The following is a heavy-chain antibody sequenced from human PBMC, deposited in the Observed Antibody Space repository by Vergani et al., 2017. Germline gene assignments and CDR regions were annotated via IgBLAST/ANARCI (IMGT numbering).Heavy chain of an antibody. CDR2: ISGSVGST. Sequence: EVQLLESGGGLVQPGGSLRLSCAASGFTFSSYAMSWVRQAPGKGLEWVSAISGSVGSTYYADSVKGRFTISRDNSKNTLYLQMNSLRAEDTAVYYCAKDKRTLWYYEWYFDLWGRGTLVTVSS. CDR1: GFTFSSYA. CDR3: AKDKRTLWYYEWYFDL. D-gene: IGHD3-22*01. J-gene: IGHJ2*01. V-gene: IGHV3-23*01.